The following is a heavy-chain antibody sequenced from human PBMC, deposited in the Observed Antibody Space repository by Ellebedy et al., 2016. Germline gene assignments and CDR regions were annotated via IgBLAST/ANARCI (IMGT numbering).Heavy chain of an antibody. Sequence: GGSLRLSCAVSGFSLNDYIMDWVRQSPVKGLEWVGRTGNKGHGHIIEYGASVKGRFTISRDDSKNSLYLQMNSLKTEDTAVYYCVRDLPGNYSWDYWGQGALVTVSS. V-gene: IGHV3-72*01. J-gene: IGHJ4*02. D-gene: IGHD1-26*01. CDR2: TGNKGHGHII. CDR3: VRDLPGNYSWDY. CDR1: GFSLNDYI.